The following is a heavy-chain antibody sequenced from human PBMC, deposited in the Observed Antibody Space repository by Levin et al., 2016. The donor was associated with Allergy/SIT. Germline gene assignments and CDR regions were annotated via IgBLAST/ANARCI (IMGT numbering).Heavy chain of an antibody. V-gene: IGHV4-34*01. Sequence: WIRQPPGKGLEWIGEINHSGSTNYNPSLKSRVTISVDTSKNQFSLKLSSVTAADTAVYYCARGAARYYYDSSGAYWGQGTLVTVSS. J-gene: IGHJ4*02. CDR3: ARGAARYYYDSSGAY. D-gene: IGHD3-22*01. CDR2: INHSGST.